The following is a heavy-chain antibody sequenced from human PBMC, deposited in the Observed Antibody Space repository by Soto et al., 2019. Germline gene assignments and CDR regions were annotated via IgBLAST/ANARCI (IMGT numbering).Heavy chain of an antibody. CDR1: GFTFSSYA. J-gene: IGHJ4*02. Sequence: EVQLLESGGGLVQPGGSLRLSCAASGFTFSSYAMSWVRQAPGKGLEWVSAISGSGGSTYYADSVKGRFTISRDNSKNTLYLQMNSLRAEDTAVYYCAKDAAKISWIGFDKGVFDYWGQGTLVTVSS. D-gene: IGHD2-2*03. V-gene: IGHV3-23*01. CDR2: ISGSGGST. CDR3: AKDAAKISWIGFDKGVFDY.